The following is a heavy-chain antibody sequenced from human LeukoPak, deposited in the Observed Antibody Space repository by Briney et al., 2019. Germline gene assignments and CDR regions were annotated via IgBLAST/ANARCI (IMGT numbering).Heavy chain of an antibody. V-gene: IGHV1-69*01. CDR2: IIPIFGTA. Sequence: GCSVKVSCKASGGTFSSYAISWVRQAPGQGLEWMGGIIPIFGTANYAQRFQGRVTITADESTSTAYMELSSLRSEDTAVYYCARGDCTNGVCFDYWGQGTLVTVYS. CDR1: GGTFSSYA. D-gene: IGHD2-8*01. CDR3: ARGDCTNGVCFDY. J-gene: IGHJ4*02.